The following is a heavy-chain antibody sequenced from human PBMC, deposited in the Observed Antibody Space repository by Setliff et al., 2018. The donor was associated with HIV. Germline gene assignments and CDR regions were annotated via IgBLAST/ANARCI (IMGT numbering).Heavy chain of an antibody. CDR2: ISAYTGHT. J-gene: IGHJ5*02. CDR1: GYSFINYG. V-gene: IGHV1-18*01. CDR3: ARARLQGIVTAVGPRDNCLDP. Sequence: ASVKVSCKASGYSFINYGISWVRQAPGQGPEWMGWISAYTGHTDYAPRLLGRVTMTTDTSTSTAYMEPRSLTSDDTAVYYCARARLQGIVTAVGPRDNCLDPWGQGTRVTVSS. D-gene: IGHD1-26*01.